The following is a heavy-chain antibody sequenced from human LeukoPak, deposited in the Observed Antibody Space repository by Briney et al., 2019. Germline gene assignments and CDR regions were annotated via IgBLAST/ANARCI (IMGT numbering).Heavy chain of an antibody. V-gene: IGHV3-7*01. CDR3: ARELQRPLDY. Sequence: GGSLRLSCVGSGFPFSNYWMSWVRQAPGKGLEWVANIKYDGAEQFYVDSVRGRFTISRGNAKNSVSLQMDSLRPEDTAVYYCARELQRPLDYWGQGILVTVSS. D-gene: IGHD2-15*01. CDR2: IKYDGAEQ. CDR1: GFPFSNYW. J-gene: IGHJ4*02.